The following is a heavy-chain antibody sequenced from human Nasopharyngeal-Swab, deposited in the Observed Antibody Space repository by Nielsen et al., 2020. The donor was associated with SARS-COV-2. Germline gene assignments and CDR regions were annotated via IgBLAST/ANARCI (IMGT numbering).Heavy chain of an antibody. D-gene: IGHD3-9*01. J-gene: IGHJ4*02. V-gene: IGHV3-30-3*01. Sequence: VRQAPGKGLEWVAVISYGGSNKYYADSVKGRFTISRDNSKNTLYLQMNSLRAEDTAVYYCARDLILTGSAFFDYWGQGTLVTVSS. CDR2: ISYGGSNK. CDR3: ARDLILTGSAFFDY.